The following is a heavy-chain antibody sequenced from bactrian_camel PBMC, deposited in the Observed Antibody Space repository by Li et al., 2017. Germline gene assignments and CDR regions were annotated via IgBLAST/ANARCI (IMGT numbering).Heavy chain of an antibody. CDR2: IDTDGTI. D-gene: IGHD6*01. J-gene: IGHJ7*01. Sequence: VQLVESGGGSVQAGGSLSLSCVVSGVPINDYCVGWYRQVPGKEREGLASIDTDGTIKNDNSVKGRFTISRDNAKNTLYLQMNSLNTEDTAIYYCTRDVAGNYYGSDYWGKGTQVTVS. CDR1: GVPINDYC. V-gene: IGHV3S53*01.